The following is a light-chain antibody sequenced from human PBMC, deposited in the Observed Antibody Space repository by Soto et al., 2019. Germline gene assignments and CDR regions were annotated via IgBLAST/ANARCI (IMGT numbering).Light chain of an antibody. CDR2: DAS. CDR3: QQYNSYSQT. CDR1: QDISNY. J-gene: IGKJ1*01. V-gene: IGKV1-5*01. Sequence: DIQMTQSPSSLSASVGGRVTITCQSSQDISNYLNWYQQKPGKAPKLLIYDASSLESGVPSRFSGSGSGTEFTLTISSLQPDDFATYYCQQYNSYSQTFGQGTKVDIK.